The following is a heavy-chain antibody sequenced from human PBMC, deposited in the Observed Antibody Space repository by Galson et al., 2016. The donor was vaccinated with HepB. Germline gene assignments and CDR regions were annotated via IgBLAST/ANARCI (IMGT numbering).Heavy chain of an antibody. V-gene: IGHV4-30-2*01. CDR1: GGSIRSVTSS. D-gene: IGHD7-27*01. CDR2: IHQSGTT. CDR3: ARLNWGPYWFFDL. J-gene: IGHJ2*01. Sequence: TLSLTCTVSGGSIRSVTSSWSWIRQPPGKALEWVGHIHQSGTTYYNPSLKSRVTISADKSKNQLSLNLTSATAADTAVYYCARLNWGPYWFFDLWGRGSLVTISS.